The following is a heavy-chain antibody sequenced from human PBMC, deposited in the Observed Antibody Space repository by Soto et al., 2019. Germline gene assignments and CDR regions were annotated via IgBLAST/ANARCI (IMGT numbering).Heavy chain of an antibody. V-gene: IGHV1-8*01. Sequence: ASVKVSCKDCGYTFTRYDMKWVRQATGQGLEWMGWMNPNSGNTGYAQKFQGRVTMTRNTSISTAYMELSSLRSEDTAVYYCARGHRLHRVATINYWGQGTLVTVSS. J-gene: IGHJ4*02. D-gene: IGHD5-12*01. CDR2: MNPNSGNT. CDR1: GYTFTRYD. CDR3: ARGHRLHRVATINY.